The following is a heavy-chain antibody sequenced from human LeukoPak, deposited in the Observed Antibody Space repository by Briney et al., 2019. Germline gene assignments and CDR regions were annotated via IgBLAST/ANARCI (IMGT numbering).Heavy chain of an antibody. Sequence: SETLSLTCHVSRYSISSGLYWGWIRQSPGKGLEWIGTIYHSGSTNYNPSLKSRVTISVDTSKNQFSLKLSSVTAADTAVYYCARTTIFGVVITYNWFDPWGQGTLVTVSS. J-gene: IGHJ5*02. CDR2: IYHSGST. CDR1: RYSISSGLY. V-gene: IGHV4-38-2*01. CDR3: ARTTIFGVVITYNWFDP. D-gene: IGHD3-3*01.